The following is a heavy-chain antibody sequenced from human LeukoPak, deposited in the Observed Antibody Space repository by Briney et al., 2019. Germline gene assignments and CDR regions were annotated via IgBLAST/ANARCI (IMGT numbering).Heavy chain of an antibody. J-gene: IGHJ4*02. V-gene: IGHV3-30-3*01. D-gene: IGHD1-1*01. CDR1: GFTFSSYA. CDR3: ARDEGGTTLDY. CDR2: ISYDGSNK. Sequence: GGSLRLSCAASGFTFSSYAMHWVRQAPGKGLEWVAVISYDGSNKYYADSVKGRFTISRDNSKNTLYLQMNSLRAEDTAVYYCARDEGGTTLDYWGRGTLVTVSS.